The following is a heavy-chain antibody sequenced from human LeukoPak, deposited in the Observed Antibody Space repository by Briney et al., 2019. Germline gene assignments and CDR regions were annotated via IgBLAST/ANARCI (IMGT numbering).Heavy chain of an antibody. CDR2: IYYSGST. V-gene: IGHV4-59*01. D-gene: IGHD3-22*01. CDR1: DGSISSYY. CDR3: ARDKPPYYDSSGYLDY. Sequence: SEALSLTCTVSDGSISSYYWSWIRKPPGKGLEWIGYIYYSGSTNYNSSLKSRVTISLDTSKNQFSLKLSSVTAADTAVYYCARDKPPYYDSSGYLDYWGQGTLVTVSS. J-gene: IGHJ4*02.